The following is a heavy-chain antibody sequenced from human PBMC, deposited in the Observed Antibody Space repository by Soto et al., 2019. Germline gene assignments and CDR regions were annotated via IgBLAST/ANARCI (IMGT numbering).Heavy chain of an antibody. CDR3: ARVSAISRIHDY. V-gene: IGHV4-31*03. J-gene: IGHJ4*02. CDR1: GGSISSGGYY. CDR2: IYYSGIT. Sequence: QVQLQESGPGLVKPSQTLSLTCTVSGGSISSGGYYWIWIRQHPGKGLEWIGYIYYSGITYYNPSLKDRVTISVDTSKNQFSLKLSCVTAADTAVYYCARVSAISRIHDYWGQGTLVTVAS. D-gene: IGHD2-2*02.